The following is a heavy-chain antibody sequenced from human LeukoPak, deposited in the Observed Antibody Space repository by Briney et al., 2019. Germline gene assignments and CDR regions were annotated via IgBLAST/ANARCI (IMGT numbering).Heavy chain of an antibody. Sequence: GGSLRLSCAASGFTFSSYGMHWVRQAPGKGLEWVAVISYDGSNKYYADSVKGRFTISRDNSKNTLYLQMNSLRAEDTAVYYCAKDLYDSPFDYWGQGTLVTVSS. CDR3: AKDLYDSPFDY. CDR2: ISYDGSNK. CDR1: GFTFSSYG. D-gene: IGHD3-22*01. V-gene: IGHV3-30*18. J-gene: IGHJ4*02.